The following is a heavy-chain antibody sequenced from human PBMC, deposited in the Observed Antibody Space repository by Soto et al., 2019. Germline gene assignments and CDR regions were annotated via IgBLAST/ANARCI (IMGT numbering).Heavy chain of an antibody. CDR3: GRHVVQGGYANSFDP. CDR2: IYYSGSS. D-gene: IGHD5-12*01. CDR1: GGSISTYY. J-gene: IGHJ5*02. Sequence: QVQLQESGPGLVKPSETLSLTCTVSGGSISTYYWSWIRQPPGKGLEWIGYIYYSGSSNYSPSLKSRFTISVDTSKNQFSLRLSSVTAADTAVYYCGRHVVQGGYANSFDPWGQGTLVTVSS. V-gene: IGHV4-59*08.